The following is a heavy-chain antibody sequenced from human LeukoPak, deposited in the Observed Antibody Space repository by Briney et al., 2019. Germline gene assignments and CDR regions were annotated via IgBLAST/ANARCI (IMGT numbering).Heavy chain of an antibody. J-gene: IGHJ3*02. V-gene: IGHV1-2*02. CDR2: ISPNSGGT. CDR3: ARERTTYYYDSSGYSNDAFDI. CDR1: GYTFTGYY. Sequence: ASVKVSCKASGYTFTGYYMHWVRQAPGQGLEWMGWISPNSGGTNYAQKFQGRVTMTRDTSISTAYMELSRLRSDDTAVYYCARERTTYYYDSSGYSNDAFDIWGQGTMVTVSS. D-gene: IGHD3-22*01.